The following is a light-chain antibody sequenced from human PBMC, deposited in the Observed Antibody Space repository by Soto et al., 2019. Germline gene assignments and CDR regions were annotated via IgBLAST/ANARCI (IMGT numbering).Light chain of an antibody. J-gene: IGKJ4*01. CDR1: QTISSN. V-gene: IGKV3-15*01. Sequence: EVVMTQSPATLSVSPGERATLSCRANQTISSNLAWYQQKPGQAPRLLIYGASTRATGIPASFSGSGSGTEFTLTISSLQSEDFTVYYCQHYNNWVGTFGGGTKVDIK. CDR3: QHYNNWVGT. CDR2: GAS.